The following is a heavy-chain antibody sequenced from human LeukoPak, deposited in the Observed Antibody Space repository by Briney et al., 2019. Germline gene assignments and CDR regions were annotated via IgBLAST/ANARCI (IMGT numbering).Heavy chain of an antibody. D-gene: IGHD3-16*01. V-gene: IGHV3-23*01. J-gene: IGHJ4*02. CDR3: ARRGTSFDY. Sequence: GGSLRLSCAASGFTFSDSAMSWVRQAPGKGLEWVSAISGRGGRTYYTDSVKGRFTISRDNAKNTLYVQMNSLRAEDTAVYYCARRGTSFDYWGQGTLVTVSS. CDR1: GFTFSDSA. CDR2: ISGRGGRT.